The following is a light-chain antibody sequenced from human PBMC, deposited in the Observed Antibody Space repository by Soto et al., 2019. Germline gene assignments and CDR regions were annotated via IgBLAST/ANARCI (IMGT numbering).Light chain of an antibody. CDR2: LGS. J-gene: IGKJ1*01. V-gene: IGKV2-28*01. CDR3: MQAGYIRT. Sequence: SLLTPSSLALPVTPGAPASISCRSSRSLLQTNVNSYLYLYLQNPAQSPHLLIFLGSYRASGVPDRFSGSGSGTDFTLRISGVEAEDVGVYYCMQAGYIRTFGPGTKVDIK. CDR1: RSLLQTNVNSY.